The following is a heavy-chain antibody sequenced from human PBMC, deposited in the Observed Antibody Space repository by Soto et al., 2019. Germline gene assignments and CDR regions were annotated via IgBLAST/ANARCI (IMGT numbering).Heavy chain of an antibody. V-gene: IGHV4-30-4*08. J-gene: IGHJ6*02. Sequence: SETLSLTCTVSGGSINSDYYHWTWIRQSPGEGLEWIGYIHHSGAILYNPSFKSRLAISVDTSKNQFSLHLSSVTDTDTAVYFCAREDDGGDSLDVWGQGTTVTVSS. CDR3: AREDDGGDSLDV. CDR1: GGSINSDYYH. D-gene: IGHD2-21*02. CDR2: IHHSGAI.